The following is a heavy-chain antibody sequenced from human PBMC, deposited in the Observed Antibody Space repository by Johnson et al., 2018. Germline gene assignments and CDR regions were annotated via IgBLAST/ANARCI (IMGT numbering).Heavy chain of an antibody. Sequence: EQLLESGGGVVQPGRSLRLSCAASGFTFSPYAMHWVRQAPGKGLEWVAVTSHDGSDKYYIDSVTGRFSISRDNSKNTLFLQMNSLRTDDTAVYYCVRSRGAMWVLDVWGQGTMVTVAS. CDR3: VRSRGAMWVLDV. V-gene: IGHV3-30-3*01. CDR1: GFTFSPYA. J-gene: IGHJ3*01. D-gene: IGHD1-26*01. CDR2: TSHDGSDK.